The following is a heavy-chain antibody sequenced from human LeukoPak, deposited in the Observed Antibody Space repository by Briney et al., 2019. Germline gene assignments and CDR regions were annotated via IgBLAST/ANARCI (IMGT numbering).Heavy chain of an antibody. Sequence: GGSLRLSCAASGFTVSSNYMSWVRQAPGKGLEWVSVIYSGGSTYYADSVKGRFTISRDNSKNTLYLQMNSLRAEDTTVYYCARDIEDLWSPFDYWGQGTLVTVSS. V-gene: IGHV3-66*01. CDR3: ARDIEDLWSPFDY. D-gene: IGHD2-8*01. CDR1: GFTVSSNY. CDR2: IYSGGST. J-gene: IGHJ4*02.